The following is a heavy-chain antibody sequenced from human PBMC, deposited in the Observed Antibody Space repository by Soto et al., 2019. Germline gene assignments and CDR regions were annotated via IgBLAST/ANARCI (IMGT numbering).Heavy chain of an antibody. V-gene: IGHV1-69*01. CDR2: IIPIFATA. CDR3: ARSVSFRYQLRKRGMEV. CDR1: GGTFSSYA. J-gene: IGHJ6*02. Sequence: QVQLVQFGAEVKKPGSSVKVSCKASGGTFSSYAISWVRQAPGQGLEWMGGIIPIFATANYAQKFQGRVMITVDESTSIAYMELGSLSSEDTAVYYCARSVSFRYQLRKRGMEVWGQATTVTVSS. D-gene: IGHD2-2*01.